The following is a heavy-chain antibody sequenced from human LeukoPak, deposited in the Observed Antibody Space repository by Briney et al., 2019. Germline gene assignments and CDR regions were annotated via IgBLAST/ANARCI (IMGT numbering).Heavy chain of an antibody. CDR1: GFTVSNYA. V-gene: IGHV3-23*01. Sequence: PGESLRLSCVASGFTVSNYAMSWVRQAPGKGLQWVSGISGSGGATYYADSMRGRFTISRDSSKNTLFLQVISLRAEDTAVYYCAKVPGGTGFYYFDYWGQGTLVTVSS. D-gene: IGHD1-26*01. CDR2: ISGSGGAT. CDR3: AKVPGGTGFYYFDY. J-gene: IGHJ4*02.